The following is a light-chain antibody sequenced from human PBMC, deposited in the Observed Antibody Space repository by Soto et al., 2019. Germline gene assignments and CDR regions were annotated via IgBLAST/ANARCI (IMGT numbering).Light chain of an antibody. J-gene: IGKJ4*01. V-gene: IGKV3-20*01. Sequence: EIVLTQSPGTLSLSPGERATLSCRASQSVSSSYLARYQKKPGQAPRLLIYGASSRATVIPDRFSSSGSGTDFTLTISRLEPEDFAGYYCQQYGSSPVVTFGVGTKVEIK. CDR1: QSVSSSY. CDR2: GAS. CDR3: QQYGSSPVVT.